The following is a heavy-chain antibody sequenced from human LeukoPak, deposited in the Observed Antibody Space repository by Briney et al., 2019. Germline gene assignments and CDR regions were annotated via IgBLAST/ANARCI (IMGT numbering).Heavy chain of an antibody. CDR1: GGSFSGYY. J-gene: IGHJ5*02. D-gene: IGHD3-22*01. Sequence: PSETLSLTCAVYGGSFSGYYWSWIRQPPGKGLEWIGEINHSGSTNYNPSLKSRVTISVDTSKNQFSLKLSSVTAADTAVYYCARVNSYYYDSSGYYRGWFDPWGQGTLVTVSS. CDR2: INHSGST. CDR3: ARVNSYYYDSSGYYRGWFDP. V-gene: IGHV4-34*01.